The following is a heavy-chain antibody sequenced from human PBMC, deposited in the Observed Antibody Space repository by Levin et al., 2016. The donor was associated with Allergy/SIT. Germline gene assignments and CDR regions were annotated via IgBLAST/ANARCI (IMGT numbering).Heavy chain of an antibody. V-gene: IGHV4-30-4*01. CDR3: AGGVAAAADNWFDP. CDR2: IYYTGST. J-gene: IGHJ5*02. Sequence: SETLSLTCTVSGDSITSGDYYWSWIRQPPGKGLEWIGYIYYTGSTFYNPSLKSRVTISLDTSKRQFSLYLSSVTAADTALYYCAGGVAAAADNWFDPWGQGTLVTVSS. CDR1: GDSITSGDYY. D-gene: IGHD3-3*01.